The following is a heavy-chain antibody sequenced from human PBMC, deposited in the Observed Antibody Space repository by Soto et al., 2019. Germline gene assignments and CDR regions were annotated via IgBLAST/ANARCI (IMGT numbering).Heavy chain of an antibody. CDR3: ARDPYSYRSVWYWFFDI. CDR2: INPSGGST. V-gene: IGHV1-46*01. Sequence: QAQLEQSGAEAKKPGASVIVSCKASGYTFTSYYIHWVRQAPGQGLEWMGIINPSGGSTTYAQKFQGRDTMARDTSTSTAYMELSGLRSEDTALYYCARDPYSYRSVWYWFFDIWGRGTLVTVSS. CDR1: GYTFTSYY. D-gene: IGHD6-19*01. J-gene: IGHJ2*01.